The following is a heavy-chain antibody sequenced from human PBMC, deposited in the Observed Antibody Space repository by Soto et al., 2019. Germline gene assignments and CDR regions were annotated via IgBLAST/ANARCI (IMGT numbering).Heavy chain of an antibody. CDR2: ISYDGSNK. CDR1: GFTFSSYG. J-gene: IGHJ5*02. Sequence: QVQLVESGGGVVQPGRSLRLSCAASGFTFSSYGMHWVRQAPGKGLEWVAVISYDGSNKYYADSVKGRFTISRDNSKNKLYLQMNSLRAEDTAVYYCAKGVTMVRGVILDWFAPWGQGTVVTVSS. V-gene: IGHV3-30*18. CDR3: AKGVTMVRGVILDWFAP. D-gene: IGHD3-10*01.